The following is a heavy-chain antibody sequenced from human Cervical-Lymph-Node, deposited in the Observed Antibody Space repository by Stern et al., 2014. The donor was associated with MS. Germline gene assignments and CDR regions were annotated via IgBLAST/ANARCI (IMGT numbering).Heavy chain of an antibody. V-gene: IGHV5-51*03. CDR3: ARGAAATFFDY. CDR1: GYTFTSYW. D-gene: IGHD6-13*01. J-gene: IGHJ4*02. Sequence: VQLVQSGAEVKKPGESLKVSCKGSGYTFTSYWIGWGRQPPGKGLEWMGLIFPSDSETRYRPSLLGPVTIFADQSLTTPPLTSCGLKASDTAMYYCARGAAATFFDYWGQGTLVTVSS. CDR2: IFPSDSET.